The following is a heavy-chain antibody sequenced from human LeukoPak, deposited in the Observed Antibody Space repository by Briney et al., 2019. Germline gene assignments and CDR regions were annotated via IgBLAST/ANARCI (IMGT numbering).Heavy chain of an antibody. J-gene: IGHJ5*02. V-gene: IGHV4-61*02. CDR1: GGSISSDNYY. CDR3: ASYYGGLFDP. Sequence: PSQTLSLTCTVSGGSISSDNYYWTWIRQPAGKGLEWIGRIYTSGSTNYNPSLKSRVTMSVDTPNNQFSLKLSSVTAADTAVYYCASYYGGLFDPWGQGTLVTVSS. D-gene: IGHD4-23*01. CDR2: IYTSGST.